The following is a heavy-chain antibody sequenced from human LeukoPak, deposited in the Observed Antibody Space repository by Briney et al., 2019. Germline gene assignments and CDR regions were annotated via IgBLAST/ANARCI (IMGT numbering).Heavy chain of an antibody. CDR2: INPNSGGT. V-gene: IGHV1-2*02. D-gene: IGHD5-24*01. CDR3: ARVTGWLQGFDY. CDR1: GYTFTGYY. J-gene: IGHJ4*02. Sequence: GESLKVSCTASGYTFTGYYMHWVRQAPGQGLEWMGWINPNSGGTNYAQKFQGRVTMTRDTSISTAYMELSRLRSDDTAVYYCARVTGWLQGFDYWGQGTLVTVSS.